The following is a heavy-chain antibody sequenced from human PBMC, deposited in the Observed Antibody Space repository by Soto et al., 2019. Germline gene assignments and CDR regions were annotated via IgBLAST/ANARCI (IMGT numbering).Heavy chain of an antibody. D-gene: IGHD1-26*01. CDR2: IIPIFGTA. V-gene: IGHV1-69*06. CDR1: GGTFSTYS. Sequence: QVQLVQSGAEVKKPGSSVKVSCKTSGGTFSTYSIVWVRQAPREGLEWMGGIIPIFGTANYAQKFQDRVTITADKSTNTAFMELSSLKSEDTAMYYCASSSGNNYGVGTNYYFDYWGQGTLVTVSS. CDR3: ASSSGNNYGVGTNYYFDY. J-gene: IGHJ4*02.